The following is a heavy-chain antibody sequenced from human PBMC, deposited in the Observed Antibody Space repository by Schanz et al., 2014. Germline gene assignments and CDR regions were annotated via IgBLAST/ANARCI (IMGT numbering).Heavy chain of an antibody. J-gene: IGHJ5*02. CDR2: ISSASSTI. CDR3: ARAGYDADNWFDP. CDR1: GFSFSDHA. Sequence: EVELVESGGGLVQPGGSLRLSCAASGFSFSDHAMDWVRQAAGKGLEWVSYISSASSTINYADSVKGRFTISRDNAKNSLFLQMNSLRVEDTAVYYCARAGYDADNWFDPWGQGTLVTVSS. V-gene: IGHV3-48*01. D-gene: IGHD2-2*01.